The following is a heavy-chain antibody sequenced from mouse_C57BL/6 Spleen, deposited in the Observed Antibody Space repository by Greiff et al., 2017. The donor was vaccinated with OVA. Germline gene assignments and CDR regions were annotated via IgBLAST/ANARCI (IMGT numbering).Heavy chain of an antibody. D-gene: IGHD6-1*01. V-gene: IGHV5-17*01. J-gene: IGHJ4*01. CDR1: GFTFSDYG. CDR3: ARPASGAMDY. CDR2: ISSVSSTI. Sequence: EVKLMESGGGLVKPGGSLKLSCAASGFTFSDYGMHWVRQAPEKGLEWVAYISSVSSTIYYADTVTGRFTISRANAKNTLFLQMTSLRSEDTAMYYCARPASGAMDYWGQGTSVTVSS.